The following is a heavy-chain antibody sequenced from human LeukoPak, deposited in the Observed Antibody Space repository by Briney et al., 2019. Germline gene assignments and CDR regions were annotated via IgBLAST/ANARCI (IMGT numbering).Heavy chain of an antibody. CDR2: IKQDGSEK. CDR1: GFTFSNYW. Sequence: PGGSLRLSCAASGFTFSNYWMAWVRQVPGKGLEWVANIKQDGSEKYYVDSVKGRFTISRDNAKNSLYLQMNSLRVEETAVYYCVRDTNYDFWSGYYTGDYWGQGTLVTVSS. J-gene: IGHJ4*02. V-gene: IGHV3-7*01. CDR3: VRDTNYDFWSGYYTGDY. D-gene: IGHD3-3*01.